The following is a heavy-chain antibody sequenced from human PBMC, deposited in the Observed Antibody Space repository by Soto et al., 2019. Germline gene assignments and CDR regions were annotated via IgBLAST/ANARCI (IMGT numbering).Heavy chain of an antibody. D-gene: IGHD1-7*01. Sequence: GASVKVSCKASGGTFSSYAISWVRQAPGQGLEWMGGIIPIFGTANYAQKFQGRVTITADESTSTAYMEPSSLRSEDTAVYYCARGPKTGTTFDYWGQGTLVTVSS. J-gene: IGHJ4*02. CDR1: GGTFSSYA. V-gene: IGHV1-69*13. CDR3: ARGPKTGTTFDY. CDR2: IIPIFGTA.